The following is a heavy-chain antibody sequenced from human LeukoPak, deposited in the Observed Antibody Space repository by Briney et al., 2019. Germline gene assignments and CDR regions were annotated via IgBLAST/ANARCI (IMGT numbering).Heavy chain of an antibody. CDR1: GFTFDDYA. Sequence: PAGGSLRLSCAASGFTFDDYAMHWVRHAPGKGLEWVSLISWDGGSTYYADSVKGRFTISRDNSKNSLYLQMNSLRDEDTALYYGAKASSGSYFLIGYWGQGTLVTVSS. V-gene: IGHV3-43D*04. D-gene: IGHD1-26*01. CDR3: AKASSGSYFLIGY. J-gene: IGHJ4*02. CDR2: ISWDGGST.